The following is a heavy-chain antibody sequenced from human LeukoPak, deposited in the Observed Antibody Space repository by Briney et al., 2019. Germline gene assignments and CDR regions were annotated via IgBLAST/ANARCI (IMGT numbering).Heavy chain of an antibody. J-gene: IGHJ2*01. CDR1: GNSFTHYY. V-gene: IGHV1-2*02. Sequence: AASVKVSCKSPGNSFTHYYLHWVRQAPGQGLEWVGWIDPNSGGTAYAQKFQGRVTMTRDTSISTVYMELSSLRSDDTAIYYCARPTVTAGWYFDLWGRGTLGTVSS. CDR3: ARPTVTAGWYFDL. D-gene: IGHD4-17*01. CDR2: IDPNSGGT.